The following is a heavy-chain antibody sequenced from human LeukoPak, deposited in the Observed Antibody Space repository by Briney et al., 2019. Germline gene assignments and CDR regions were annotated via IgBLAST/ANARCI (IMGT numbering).Heavy chain of an antibody. CDR1: GGSISSGGHY. J-gene: IGHJ4*02. V-gene: IGHV4-61*02. Sequence: SQTLSLTCTVSGGSISSGGHYWSWIRQPAGKGLEYLGRIYSTGSTNYNPSLRSRVTISADTSKNHFSLKLSSVTAADTAVYYCARQPDSGYSLLFDYWGQGTLVTVSS. CDR2: IYSTGST. D-gene: IGHD5-18*01. CDR3: ARQPDSGYSLLFDY.